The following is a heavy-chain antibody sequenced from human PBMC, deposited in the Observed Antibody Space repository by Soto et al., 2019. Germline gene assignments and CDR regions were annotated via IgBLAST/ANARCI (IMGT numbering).Heavy chain of an antibody. CDR2: IYYSGST. Sequence: ASETLSLTCTVSGGSVSSGSYYWSWIRQPPGKGLEWIGYIYYSGSTNYNPSLKSRVTISVYTSKNQFSLKLSSVTAADTAVYYCARVVSSSGWPSETNNWFDPWGQGTLVTVSS. D-gene: IGHD6-19*01. CDR3: ARVVSSSGWPSETNNWFDP. CDR1: GGSVSSGSYY. V-gene: IGHV4-61*01. J-gene: IGHJ5*02.